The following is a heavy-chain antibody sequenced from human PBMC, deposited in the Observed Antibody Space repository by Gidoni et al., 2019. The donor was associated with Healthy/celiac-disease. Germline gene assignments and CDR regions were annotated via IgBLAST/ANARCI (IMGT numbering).Heavy chain of an antibody. CDR2: IYYSGST. CDR1: GGSISSYY. D-gene: IGHD6-19*01. CDR3: ASLQWPDHDAFDI. J-gene: IGHJ3*02. Sequence: QVQLQESGPGLVKPSETLSLTCTVSGGSISSYYWSWIRQPPGKGLEWIGYIYYSGSTNYNPSLKSRVTISVDTSKNQFSLKLSSVTAADTAVYYCASLQWPDHDAFDIWGQGTMVTVSS. V-gene: IGHV4-59*01.